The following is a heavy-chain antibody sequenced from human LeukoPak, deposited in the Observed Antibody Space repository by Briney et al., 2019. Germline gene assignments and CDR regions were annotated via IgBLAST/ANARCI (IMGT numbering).Heavy chain of an antibody. CDR1: GYTFTTYD. J-gene: IGHJ3*02. CDR3: ARGQFYCSSTSCYRNDAFDI. CDR2: MNPNNGNT. V-gene: IGHV1-8*01. Sequence: ASVKVSCKATGYTFTTYDINWVRQATGQGLEWMGWMNPNNGNTGYAQKFQGRITMTRNTSISTAYMELSSLRSEDTAVFYCARGQFYCSSTSCYRNDAFDIWGQGTMVTVSS. D-gene: IGHD2-2*01.